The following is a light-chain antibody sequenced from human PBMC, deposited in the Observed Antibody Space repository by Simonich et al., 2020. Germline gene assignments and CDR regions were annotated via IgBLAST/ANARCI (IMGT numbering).Light chain of an antibody. Sequence: DIVMTQSPDSLAVSLGERATINCKSSQSVLYSSNNKNYLAWYQQKPGQPPKLLIYWASTRESGVPDRFSGSGSGTDFTLTISSLKVEDVAVYYCQQYYSTPLTFGGGTKVEIK. CDR1: QSVLYSSNNKNY. J-gene: IGKJ4*01. CDR3: QQYYSTPLT. CDR2: WAS. V-gene: IGKV4-1*01.